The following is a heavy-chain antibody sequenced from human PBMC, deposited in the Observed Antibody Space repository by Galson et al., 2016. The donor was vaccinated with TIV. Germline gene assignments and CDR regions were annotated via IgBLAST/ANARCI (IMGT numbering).Heavy chain of an antibody. D-gene: IGHD5-24*01. CDR1: GYSFTSYW. J-gene: IGHJ4*02. V-gene: IGHV5-51*01. Sequence: QSGAEVKKPGESLKISCKGSGYSFTSYWIGWVRQMPGKGLEWMGIIYPGDSDTRYSPSFQGQVTISADRSINTAYLQWRGLKPSDTAMYYCSSATDGNFFFDYWAQGTLVTVSS. CDR2: IYPGDSDT. CDR3: SSATDGNFFFDY.